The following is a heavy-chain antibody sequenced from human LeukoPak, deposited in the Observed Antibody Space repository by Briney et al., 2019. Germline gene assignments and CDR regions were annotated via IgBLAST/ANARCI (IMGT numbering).Heavy chain of an antibody. Sequence: GGSLRLSCAASGFTFSSYAMSWVRQAPGKGLEWVSAISGSGGSTYYADSVKGRFTISRDNSKNTLYLQMNSLRAEDTAVYYCAKASGSYSKFTDYMDVWGKGTTVTVSS. CDR1: GFTFSSYA. V-gene: IGHV3-23*01. CDR2: ISGSGGST. J-gene: IGHJ6*03. D-gene: IGHD3-10*01. CDR3: AKASGSYSKFTDYMDV.